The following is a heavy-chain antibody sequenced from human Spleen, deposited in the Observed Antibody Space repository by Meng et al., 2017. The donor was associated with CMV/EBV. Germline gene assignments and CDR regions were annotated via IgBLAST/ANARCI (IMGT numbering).Heavy chain of an antibody. CDR1: GYTFIGCY. J-gene: IGHJ4*02. CDR3: ARDGPHCSVGGCYFDF. CDR2: IDPNSGGT. V-gene: IGHV1-2*02. D-gene: IGHD2-15*01. Sequence: ASVKVSCKASGYTFIGCYVHWVRQAPGQGLEWMGWIDPNSGGTNYAQKFQGRVIMTRDISTSTVYMELSNLRGDDRAVYYCARDGPHCSVGGCYFDFWGQGSLVTVSS.